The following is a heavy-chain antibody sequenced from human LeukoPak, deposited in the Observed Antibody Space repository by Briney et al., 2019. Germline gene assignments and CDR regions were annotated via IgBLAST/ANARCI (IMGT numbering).Heavy chain of an antibody. Sequence: SETLSLTCTVSGGSISSYYWSWIRQPAGKGLEWIGRIYTSGSTNYNPSLKSRVTMSVDTSKNQFSLKLSSVTAADTAVYYCARDLYASKAYYYYYYMDVWGKGTTVTISS. D-gene: IGHD3-16*01. CDR3: ARDLYASKAYYYYYYMDV. CDR1: GGSISSYY. CDR2: IYTSGST. J-gene: IGHJ6*03. V-gene: IGHV4-4*07.